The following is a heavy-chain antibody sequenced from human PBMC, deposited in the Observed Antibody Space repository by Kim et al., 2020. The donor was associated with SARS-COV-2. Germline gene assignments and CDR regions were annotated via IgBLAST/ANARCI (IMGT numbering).Heavy chain of an antibody. Sequence: SQTLSLTCVISGDSVSSNSASWNWIRQSPSRGLEWLGRTFYRSKWYDEYAVSVKSRISISPDTSKNQFSLQLNSVTPEDTALYYCAKGIAPSGTVSFDPWGQETLVTVSS. D-gene: IGHD6-13*01. CDR2: TFYRSKWYD. CDR1: GDSVSSNSAS. V-gene: IGHV6-1*01. CDR3: AKGIAPSGTVSFDP. J-gene: IGHJ5*02.